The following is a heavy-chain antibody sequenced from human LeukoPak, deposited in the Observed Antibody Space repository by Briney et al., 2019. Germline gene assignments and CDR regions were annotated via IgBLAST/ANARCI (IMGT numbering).Heavy chain of an antibody. CDR3: ARESRQWLVLGGVDY. D-gene: IGHD6-19*01. V-gene: IGHV3-11*04. J-gene: IGHJ4*02. CDR1: GFTFNDYY. CDR2: MSSSGSTI. Sequence: GGSLRLSCVASGFTFNDYYMSWIRQAPRKGLEWVSYMSSSGSTIYYADSVKGRFTISRDNAKNSLYLQMNSLRAEDTAVYYCARESRQWLVLGGVDYWGQGTLVTVSS.